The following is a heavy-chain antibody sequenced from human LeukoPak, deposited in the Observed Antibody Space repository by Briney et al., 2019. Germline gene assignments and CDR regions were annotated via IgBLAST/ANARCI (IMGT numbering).Heavy chain of an antibody. CDR3: ARDSGVVHFDY. CDR1: GGTFISYA. V-gene: IGHV1-2*02. CDR2: INPNSGGT. J-gene: IGHJ4*02. D-gene: IGHD3-3*01. Sequence: ASVKVSCKASGGTFISYAISWVRQAPGQGLEWMGWINPNSGGTNYAQKFQGRVTMTRDTSTSTAYMQLSRLRSDDTAVYYCARDSGVVHFDYWGKGTLVTVSS.